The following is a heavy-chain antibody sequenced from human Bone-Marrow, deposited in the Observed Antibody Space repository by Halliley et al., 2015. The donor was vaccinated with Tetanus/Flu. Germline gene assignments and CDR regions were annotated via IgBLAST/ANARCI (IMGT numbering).Heavy chain of an antibody. Sequence: AVSGFTTSRFWMHWVRQAPGKGLVWVSLILSDGSDATYADSVKGRFTTSIDNAKNTVFLQMDSLRDEDTAVYYCAGGTGWLNDFWGQGTLVTVSS. CDR1: GFTTSRFW. J-gene: IGHJ4*02. CDR2: ILSDGSDA. CDR3: AGGTGWLNDF. V-gene: IGHV3-74*03. D-gene: IGHD6-19*01.